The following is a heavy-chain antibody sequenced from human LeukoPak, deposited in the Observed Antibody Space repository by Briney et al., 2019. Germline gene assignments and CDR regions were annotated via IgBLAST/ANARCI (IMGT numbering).Heavy chain of an antibody. CDR3: AREADSGYYRTVDY. D-gene: IGHD2-15*01. Sequence: QPGGSLRLSCAASGFDFNNYGVHWVRQAPGKGLEWLGHMSDDGSEKHYVDSVRGRFTISRDPSKNTLYLEMTSLRTEDTAVYYCAREADSGYYRTVDYWGQGTRVTVS. J-gene: IGHJ4*02. CDR2: MSDDGSEK. V-gene: IGHV3-30*19. CDR1: GFDFNNYG.